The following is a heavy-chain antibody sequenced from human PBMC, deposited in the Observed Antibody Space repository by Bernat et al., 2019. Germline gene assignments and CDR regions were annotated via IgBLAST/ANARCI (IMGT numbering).Heavy chain of an antibody. Sequence: EVQLVQSGAEVKKPGESLRISCKGSGYSFTSYWISWVRQMPGKGLEWMGRIDPSDSYTNYSPSFQGHVTISADKSISTAYLQWSSLKASDTAMYYCARVSFRYYDFWSGYDFDYWGQGTLVTVSS. CDR1: GYSFTSYW. J-gene: IGHJ4*02. V-gene: IGHV5-10-1*03. D-gene: IGHD3-3*01. CDR2: IDPSDSYT. CDR3: ARVSFRYYDFWSGYDFDY.